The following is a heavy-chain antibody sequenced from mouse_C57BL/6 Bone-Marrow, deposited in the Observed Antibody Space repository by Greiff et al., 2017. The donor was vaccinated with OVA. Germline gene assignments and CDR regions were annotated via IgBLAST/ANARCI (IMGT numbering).Heavy chain of an antibody. Sequence: EVQLVESEGGLVQPGSSMQLSCTASGFTFSDYYMAWVRQVPEKGLEWVANINYDGSSTYYLDSLKSRFIISRDNAKNILYLQMSSLKSDDTATDYCAIEGSLSMRLRRGYYFDYWGQGTTLTVSS. J-gene: IGHJ2*01. CDR3: AIEGSLSMRLRRGYYFDY. V-gene: IGHV5-16*01. D-gene: IGHD2-4*01. CDR1: GFTFSDYY. CDR2: INYDGSST.